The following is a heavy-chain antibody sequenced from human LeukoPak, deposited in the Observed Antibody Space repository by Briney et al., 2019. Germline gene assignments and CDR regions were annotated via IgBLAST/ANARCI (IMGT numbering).Heavy chain of an antibody. J-gene: IGHJ4*02. CDR3: ATTRSHYDILTGYSDY. CDR1: GYTFTSYG. V-gene: IGHV1-18*01. Sequence: ASVKVSCKASGYTFTSYGISWVRQAPGQGLEWMGWISAYNGNTNYAQKLQGRVTMTTDTSTSTAYMELRSLRSDDTAVYYCATTRSHYDILTGYSDYWGQGTLVTVSS. D-gene: IGHD3-9*01. CDR2: ISAYNGNT.